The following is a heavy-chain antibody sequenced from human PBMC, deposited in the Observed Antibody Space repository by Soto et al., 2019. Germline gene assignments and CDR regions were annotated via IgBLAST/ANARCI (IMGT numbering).Heavy chain of an antibody. D-gene: IGHD1-7*01. J-gene: IGHJ6*02. CDR2: ISCDGSNK. CDR3: ARGPPAWVNWNYVPGPENYGMDV. Sequence: QVQLVESGGGVVQPGRSLRLSCAASGFTFSSYAMHWVRQAPGRGLEWVAVISCDGSNKYYADSVKGRFTISRDNSKNTLYLQMNSLRAEDTAVYYCARGPPAWVNWNYVPGPENYGMDVWGQGTTVTVSS. CDR1: GFTFSSYA. V-gene: IGHV3-30-3*01.